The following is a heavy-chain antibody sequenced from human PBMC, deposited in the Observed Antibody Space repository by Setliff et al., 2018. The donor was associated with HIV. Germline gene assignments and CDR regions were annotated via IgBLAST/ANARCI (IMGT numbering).Heavy chain of an antibody. CDR1: GYTFTSHG. V-gene: IGHV1-18*01. D-gene: IGHD3-3*01. CDR2: VSPYNGDT. CDR3: ARYNFWSGYESDY. Sequence: ASVKVSCKASGYTFTSHGISWVRQAPGQGLEWMGWVSPYNGDTKYAQKFQGRVTMTTDTSARTGYMELRNLRSDDTAVYYCARYNFWSGYESDYWGQGTLVTVS. J-gene: IGHJ4*02.